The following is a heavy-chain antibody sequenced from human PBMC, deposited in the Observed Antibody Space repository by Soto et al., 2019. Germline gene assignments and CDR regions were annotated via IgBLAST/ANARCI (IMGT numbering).Heavy chain of an antibody. V-gene: IGHV1-2*04. CDR2: INPNSGGT. CDR3: ARVNDRYYSSGDY. Sequence: QVQLVQSGAEVKKPGASVKVACKASGYTFTGYYMHWVRQAPGQGLEWMGWINPNSGGTNYAQKFQGWVTMTRDTSISTAYMELSRLRSDDTAVYYCARVNDRYYSSGDYWGQGTLVTVSS. J-gene: IGHJ4*02. D-gene: IGHD6-19*01. CDR1: GYTFTGYY.